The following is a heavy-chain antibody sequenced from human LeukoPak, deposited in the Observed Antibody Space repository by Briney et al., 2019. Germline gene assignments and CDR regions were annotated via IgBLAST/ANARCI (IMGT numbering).Heavy chain of an antibody. D-gene: IGHD3-22*01. CDR1: GGSFSGYY. J-gene: IGHJ3*02. CDR3: ARGSRGITMIVVAITTSVGDAFDI. CDR2: INHSGST. V-gene: IGHV4-34*01. Sequence: SETLSLTCAVYGGSFSGYYWSWIRQPPGKGLEWIGEINHSGSTNYNPSLKSRVTISVDTSKNQFSLKLSSVTAADTAVYYCARGSRGITMIVVAITTSVGDAFDIWGQGTMVTVSS.